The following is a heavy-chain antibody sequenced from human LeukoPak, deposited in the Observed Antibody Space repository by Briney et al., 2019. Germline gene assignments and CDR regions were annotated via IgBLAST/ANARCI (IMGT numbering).Heavy chain of an antibody. CDR1: GFTFSSYA. V-gene: IGHV3-23*01. CDR2: ISGSGGST. Sequence: PGGSLRLSCVPSGFTFSSYAVNWVRQAPGKGLEWVSVISGSGGSTYYADSVKGRFTISRDNSKNTVYLQMNSLRAEDTAVYYCAKRGYTSTWLSPFDYWAQGTLVTVSS. J-gene: IGHJ4*02. CDR3: AKRGYTSTWLSPFDY. D-gene: IGHD6-13*01.